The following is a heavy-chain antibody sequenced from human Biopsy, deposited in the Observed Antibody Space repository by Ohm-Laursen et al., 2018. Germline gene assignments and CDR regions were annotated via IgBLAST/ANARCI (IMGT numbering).Heavy chain of an antibody. CDR3: VRGVDYYDPYHYCALDV. J-gene: IGHJ6*02. Sequence: SETLSLTWSVYGESFNGYYWSWIRQTPGKGLEWIGEINHSGRTNYNPSLKSRVTISVDTSKNQFSLKVRSVTAADTAVYYCVRGVDYYDPYHYCALDVWGQGTTVTVSS. V-gene: IGHV4-34*01. D-gene: IGHD3-22*01. CDR1: GESFNGYY. CDR2: INHSGRT.